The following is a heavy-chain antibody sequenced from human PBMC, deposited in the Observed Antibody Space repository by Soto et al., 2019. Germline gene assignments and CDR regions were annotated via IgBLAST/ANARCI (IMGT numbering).Heavy chain of an antibody. V-gene: IGHV4-30-4*01. D-gene: IGHD3-9*01. J-gene: IGHJ6*02. CDR3: ARGYDIPFRNGIDV. CDR2: IYYTGSP. CDR1: GCSISSVDSY. Sequence: QVQLQESGPGLVKPSQTLSLKCSVSGCSISSVDSYWSWIRQPPGKGLEWIGYIYYTGSPYSNPSLNSRVSISIDKFKNQLSLKLSSVTDADTAVYYGARGYDIPFRNGIDVWGQGTTVTVSS.